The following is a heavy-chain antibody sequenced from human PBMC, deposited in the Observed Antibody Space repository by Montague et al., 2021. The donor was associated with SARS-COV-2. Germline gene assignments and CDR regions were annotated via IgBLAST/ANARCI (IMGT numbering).Heavy chain of an antibody. D-gene: IGHD4-23*01. CDR1: DGSIDGNH. Sequence: SETLSLTCTVSDGSIDGNHWTWVRQSPGKGLEWIGQIGSTNYNPSLESRISTSVDTSKSQFSLNLASVTAADSAIYYCAMLYGGGGGRGYWGQGTLVTVSS. CDR2: IGST. CDR3: AMLYGGGGGRGY. V-gene: IGHV4-59*01. J-gene: IGHJ4*02.